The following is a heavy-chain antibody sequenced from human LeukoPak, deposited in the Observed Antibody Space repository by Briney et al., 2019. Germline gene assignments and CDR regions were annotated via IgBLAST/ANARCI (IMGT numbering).Heavy chain of an antibody. Sequence: PSETLSLTCTVSGYSISSGYYWGWIRQPPGKWLEWIGSIYHSGSTYYNPSLKSRVTISVDTSKNQFSLKLSSVTAADTAVYYCARHPRRGYFGELRGGRLFDYWGQGTLVTVSS. J-gene: IGHJ4*02. CDR1: GYSISSGYY. CDR3: ARHPRRGYFGELRGGRLFDY. D-gene: IGHD3-10*01. V-gene: IGHV4-38-2*02. CDR2: IYHSGST.